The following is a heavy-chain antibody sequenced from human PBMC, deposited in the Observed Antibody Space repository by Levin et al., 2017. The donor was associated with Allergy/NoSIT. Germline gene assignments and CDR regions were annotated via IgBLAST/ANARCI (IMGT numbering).Heavy chain of an antibody. CDR1: GFSLTTSGMC. CDR3: ARATNHYYGRGFDY. J-gene: IGHJ4*02. Sequence: SGPTLVKPTQTLTLTSTFSGFSLTTSGMCVSWIRQPPGNALEWLARIDWDDDKYYSTSLKTRLTISRDTSKNQVVLTMTSMDPVDTATYYCARATNHYYGRGFDYWGQGTPVTVSS. D-gene: IGHD3-10*01. CDR2: IDWDDDK. V-gene: IGHV2-70*11.